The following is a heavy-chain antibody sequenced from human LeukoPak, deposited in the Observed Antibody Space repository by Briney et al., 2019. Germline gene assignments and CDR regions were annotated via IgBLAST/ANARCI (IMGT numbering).Heavy chain of an antibody. D-gene: IGHD1-26*01. CDR2: IWYDGSNK. CDR1: GFTFSSYG. V-gene: IGHV3-33*01. Sequence: GGSLRLSCAASGFTFSSYGMHWVRQAPGKGLEWVAVIWYDGSNKYYADSVKGRFTISRDNSKNTLYLQMNSLRAEDTAIYYCARGGWWENFFDYWGQGTLVTVSS. CDR3: ARGGWWENFFDY. J-gene: IGHJ4*02.